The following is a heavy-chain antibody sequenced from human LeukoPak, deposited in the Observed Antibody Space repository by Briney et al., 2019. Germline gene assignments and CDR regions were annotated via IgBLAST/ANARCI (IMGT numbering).Heavy chain of an antibody. CDR3: ARDWDSSGPYYFDY. CDR1: GFTLSGFT. V-gene: IGHV3-21*01. CDR2: ISSSSSYI. J-gene: IGHJ4*02. D-gene: IGHD6-19*01. Sequence: GGSLRLSCAASGFTLSGFTMNWVRQAPGKGLEWVSSISSSSSYIYYADSVKGRFTISRDNAKNSLYLQMNSLRAEDTAVYYCARDWDSSGPYYFDYWGQGTLVTVSS.